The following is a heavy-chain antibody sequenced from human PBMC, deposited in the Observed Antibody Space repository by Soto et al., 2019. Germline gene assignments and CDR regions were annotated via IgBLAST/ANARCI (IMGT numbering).Heavy chain of an antibody. CDR2: ISYDGSNK. J-gene: IGHJ4*02. V-gene: IGHV3-30*18. CDR1: GFTFSSYG. D-gene: IGHD6-19*01. Sequence: GGSLRLSCAASGFTFSSYGMDWVRQAPGKGLEWVAVISYDGSNKYYADSVKGRFTISRDNSKNTLYLQMNSLRAEDTAVYYCAKAELRIAVAGSQVDYWGQGTLVTVSS. CDR3: AKAELRIAVAGSQVDY.